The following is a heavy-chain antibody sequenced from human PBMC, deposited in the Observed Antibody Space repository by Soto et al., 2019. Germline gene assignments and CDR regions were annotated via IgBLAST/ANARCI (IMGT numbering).Heavy chain of an antibody. CDR3: ARDHYYDFWSGYYTGSYYGMDV. J-gene: IGHJ6*02. V-gene: IGHV3-48*03. D-gene: IGHD3-3*01. Sequence: EVQLVESGGGLVQPGGSLRLSCAASGFTFSSYEMNWVRQAPGKGLEWVSYISSSGSTIYYADSVKGRFTISRDNAKNSLYLQMNSLRAEDTAVYYCARDHYYDFWSGYYTGSYYGMDVWGQGTTVTVSS. CDR1: GFTFSSYE. CDR2: ISSSGSTI.